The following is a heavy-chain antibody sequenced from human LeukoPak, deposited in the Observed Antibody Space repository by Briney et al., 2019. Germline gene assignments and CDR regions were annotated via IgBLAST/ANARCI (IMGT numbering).Heavy chain of an antibody. V-gene: IGHV3-7*01. CDR3: ASEVPPGYFQH. Sequence: GGSLRLSCAASGFTFSSYAMHWVRQAPGKGLEWVASINHNGNVNYYVDSVKGRFTISRDNSKNTLYLQMNSLRAEDTAVYYCASEVPPGYFQHWGQGTLVTVSS. CDR1: GFTFSSYA. CDR2: INHNGNVN. J-gene: IGHJ1*01.